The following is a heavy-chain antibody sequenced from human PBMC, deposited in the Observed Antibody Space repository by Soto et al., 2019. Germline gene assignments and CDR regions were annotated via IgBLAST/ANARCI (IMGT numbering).Heavy chain of an antibody. J-gene: IGHJ4*02. CDR2: ISYDGSKK. Sequence: GGSLRLSCAASGFTFSTYAMHWFRQAPGKGLEWVAVISYDGSKKYYADSVKGRFTVSRDDSKSTLYLQMSSLRIEDMAVYYCATGTSGTAPFDYWGQGTLVTVSS. CDR1: GFTFSTYA. CDR3: ATGTSGTAPFDY. V-gene: IGHV3-30-3*01. D-gene: IGHD1-1*01.